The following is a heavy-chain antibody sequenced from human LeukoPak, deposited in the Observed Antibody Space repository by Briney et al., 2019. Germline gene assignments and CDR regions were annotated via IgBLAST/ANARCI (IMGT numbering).Heavy chain of an antibody. V-gene: IGHV4-59*08. Sequence: SETLSLTCTVSGGSISSYYWSWIRQPPGKGLEWIGYIYYSGSTNYNPSLKSRVTISVDTSKNQFSLKLSSVTAADTAVYYCAGLNTWDTAMVTPSYYYYYMDVWGKGTTVTVSS. CDR3: AGLNTWDTAMVTPSYYYYYMDV. CDR2: IYYSGST. D-gene: IGHD5-18*01. CDR1: GGSISSYY. J-gene: IGHJ6*03.